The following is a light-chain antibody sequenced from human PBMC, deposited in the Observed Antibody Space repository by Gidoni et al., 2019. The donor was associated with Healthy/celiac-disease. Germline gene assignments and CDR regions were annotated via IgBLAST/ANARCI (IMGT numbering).Light chain of an antibody. Sequence: EIVLTQSPGTLSLSPGERATLSCRASQSVSSSYLAWYQQKPGQAPRLLIYGASSRATGIPDRFSGSGSGTDFTLTISRLEPEDFAVYYRQQYGSSSRTFGPGTKVDIK. CDR3: QQYGSSSRT. J-gene: IGKJ3*01. V-gene: IGKV3-20*01. CDR2: GAS. CDR1: QSVSSSY.